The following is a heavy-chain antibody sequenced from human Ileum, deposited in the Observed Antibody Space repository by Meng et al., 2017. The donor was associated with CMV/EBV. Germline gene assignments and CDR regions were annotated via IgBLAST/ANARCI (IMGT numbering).Heavy chain of an antibody. CDR3: AKGGSGSGSYGGNED. J-gene: IGHJ4*02. CDR2: IYSGGRST. Sequence: GESLKISCAASGFTFSSYWMSWVRQAPGKGPEWVSLIYSGGRSTKYADSVKGRFTISRDDSKKTLYLQMNSLRAEDTAVYYCAKGGSGSGSYGGNEDWGQGTLVTVSS. CDR1: GFTFSSYW. V-gene: IGHV3-23*03. D-gene: IGHD3-10*01.